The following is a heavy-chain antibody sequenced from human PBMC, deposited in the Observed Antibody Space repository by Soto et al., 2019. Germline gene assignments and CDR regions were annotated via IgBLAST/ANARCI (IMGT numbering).Heavy chain of an antibody. J-gene: IGHJ5*02. CDR1: GYTFTSYY. V-gene: IGHV1-46*03. Sequence: ASVKVSSKASGYTFTSYYMGSVRHAPGQGLEWMGIINPSGGSTSYAQKFQGRVTMTRDTSTSTVYMELSSLGSEDTAVYYCARDRLIWFGESTFDPWGQGTLVTLS. CDR2: INPSGGST. D-gene: IGHD3-10*01. CDR3: ARDRLIWFGESTFDP.